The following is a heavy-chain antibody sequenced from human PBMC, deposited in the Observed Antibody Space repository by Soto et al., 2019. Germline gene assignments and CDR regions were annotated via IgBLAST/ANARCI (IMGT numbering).Heavy chain of an antibody. D-gene: IGHD6-19*01. CDR2: INHSGST. V-gene: IGHV4-34*01. Sequence: QVQLQQWGAGLLKPSETLSLTCAVYGGSFSGYYWSWIRQPPGKGLEWIGEINHSGSTNYNPSLKSRVTISVDTSKNQFSLKLSSVTAADTAVYYCARWYSSGRYYYYMDVWGKGTTVTVSS. CDR1: GGSFSGYY. CDR3: ARWYSSGRYYYYMDV. J-gene: IGHJ6*03.